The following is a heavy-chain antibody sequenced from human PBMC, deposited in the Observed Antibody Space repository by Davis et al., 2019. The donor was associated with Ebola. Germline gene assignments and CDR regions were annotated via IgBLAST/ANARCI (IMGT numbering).Heavy chain of an antibody. V-gene: IGHV1-69*06. Sequence: SVKVSCKASGGTFSSYAISWVRQAPGQGLEWMGGIIPIFGTANYAQKFQGRVTITADKSTSTAYMELSSLRSEDTAVYYCARPDYYGSGRPPYGMDVWGKGTTVTVSS. CDR1: GGTFSSYA. CDR2: IIPIFGTA. D-gene: IGHD3-10*01. J-gene: IGHJ6*04. CDR3: ARPDYYGSGRPPYGMDV.